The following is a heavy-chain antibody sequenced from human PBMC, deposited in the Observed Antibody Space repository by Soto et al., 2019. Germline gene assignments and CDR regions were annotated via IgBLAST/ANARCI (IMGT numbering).Heavy chain of an antibody. CDR2: ISTNGGST. CDR3: AKRIYHRFDP. Sequence: GGSLRLSCAASGFTFSNYAMTWVRQAPGKGLEWVSAISTNGGSTYYADSVKGRFTVSRDNSKNTLYLQMNTLGAEDTAVYYCAKRIYHRFDPWGQGTLVTVSS. CDR1: GFTFSNYA. V-gene: IGHV3-23*01. D-gene: IGHD3-16*02. J-gene: IGHJ5*02.